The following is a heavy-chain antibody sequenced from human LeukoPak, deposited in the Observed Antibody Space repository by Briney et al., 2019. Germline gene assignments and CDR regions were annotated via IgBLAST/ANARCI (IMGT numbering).Heavy chain of an antibody. CDR3: GRPLQRGSWTQRALDY. CDR1: GYTFTSYD. D-gene: IGHD3-10*01. V-gene: IGHV1-8*01. Sequence: ASVTVSCTASGYTFTSYDISWVRQATGRGLEWMGWMNPNSGNAGYAQRFQGRVTMTRNNSISTAYMELTSLRSEDTAVYYCGRPLQRGSWTQRALDYWGQGTLVTVSS. CDR2: MNPNSGNA. J-gene: IGHJ4*02.